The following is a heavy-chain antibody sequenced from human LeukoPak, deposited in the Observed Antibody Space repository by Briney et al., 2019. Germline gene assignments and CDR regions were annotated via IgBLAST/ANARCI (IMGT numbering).Heavy chain of an antibody. CDR2: ISRSSSYI. D-gene: IGHD3-22*01. CDR3: ARDLAFEGVYYYDSSGPSDY. Sequence: GGSLRLSCAASGFTFSSYSMNWVRQAPGKGLEWVSSISRSSSYIYYADSVKGRFTISRDNAKNSLYLQMNSLRAEDTAVYYCARDLAFEGVYYYDSSGPSDYWGQGTLVTVSS. CDR1: GFTFSSYS. J-gene: IGHJ4*02. V-gene: IGHV3-21*01.